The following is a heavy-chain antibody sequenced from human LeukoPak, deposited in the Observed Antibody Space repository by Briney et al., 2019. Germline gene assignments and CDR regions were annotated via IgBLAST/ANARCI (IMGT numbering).Heavy chain of an antibody. CDR3: ARDAVVVVPAAPDYYYYGMDV. V-gene: IGHV3-30*02. J-gene: IGHJ6*02. D-gene: IGHD2-2*01. CDR1: GFTFRTFG. CDR2: IWYDGINE. Sequence: GGSLRLSCAASGFTFRTFGMHWVRQAPGKGLEWVAIIWYDGINEYCADSVKGRFTISRDNSKNTLYLQMNSLRAEDTAVYYRARDAVVVVPAAPDYYYYGMDVWGQGTTVTVSS.